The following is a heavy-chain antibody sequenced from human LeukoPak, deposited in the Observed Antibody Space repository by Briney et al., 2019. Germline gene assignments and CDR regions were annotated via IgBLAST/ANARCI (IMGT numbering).Heavy chain of an antibody. V-gene: IGHV3-48*01. Sequence: GGSLRLSCAASGFTFSSYSMNWVRQAPGKGLEWVSYISSSSSTIYYADSVKGRFTISRDNSKNTLYLQMNSLRAEDTAVYYCAKRVVVGATSPYSDFQDWGQGTLVTVSS. D-gene: IGHD1-26*01. CDR2: ISSSSSTI. J-gene: IGHJ1*01. CDR1: GFTFSSYS. CDR3: AKRVVVGATSPYSDFQD.